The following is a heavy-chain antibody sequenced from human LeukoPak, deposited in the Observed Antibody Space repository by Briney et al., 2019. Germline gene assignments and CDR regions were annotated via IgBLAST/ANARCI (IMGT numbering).Heavy chain of an antibody. Sequence: PGRSLRLSCAASGFTFSSYAMHWVRQAPGKGLEWVAVISYDRSNKYYADSVKGRFTISRDNSKNTLYLQMNSLRAEDTAVYYCARDGSWTGTTVVTRGVQGFDYWGQGTLVTVSS. CDR2: ISYDRSNK. CDR1: GFTFSSYA. D-gene: IGHD4-23*01. V-gene: IGHV3-30-3*01. CDR3: ARDGSWTGTTVVTRGVQGFDY. J-gene: IGHJ4*02.